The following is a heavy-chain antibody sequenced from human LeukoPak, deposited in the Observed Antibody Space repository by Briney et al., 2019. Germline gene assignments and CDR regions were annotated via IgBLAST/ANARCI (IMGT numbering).Heavy chain of an antibody. J-gene: IGHJ3*02. D-gene: IGHD5-18*01. CDR3: ARVWNSYGYYDAFDI. V-gene: IGHV3-21*01. CDR2: ISSSSSYI. CDR1: GFTFSSYS. Sequence: PGGSLRLSCAASGFTFSSYSMNWVRQAPGKGLEWVSSISSSSSYIYYADSVKGRFTISRDNAKNSLYLQMNSLRAEDTAVYYCARVWNSYGYYDAFDIWGQGTMVTVSS.